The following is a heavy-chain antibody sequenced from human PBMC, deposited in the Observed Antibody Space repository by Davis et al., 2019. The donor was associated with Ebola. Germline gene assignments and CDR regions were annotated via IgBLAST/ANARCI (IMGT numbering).Heavy chain of an antibody. CDR1: GFTFSSYW. J-gene: IGHJ4*02. V-gene: IGHV3-7*01. CDR3: AREWAIFGVVIDY. CDR2: IKQDGSEK. Sequence: GESLKISCAASGFTFSSYWMSWVRQAPGKGLEWVANIKQDGSEKYHVDSVKGRFTISRDNAKNSLYLQMNSLRAEDTAVYYCAREWAIFGVVIDYWGQGTLVTVSS. D-gene: IGHD3-3*01.